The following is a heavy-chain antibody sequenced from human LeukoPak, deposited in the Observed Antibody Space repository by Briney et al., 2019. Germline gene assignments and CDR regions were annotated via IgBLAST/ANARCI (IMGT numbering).Heavy chain of an antibody. D-gene: IGHD4-17*01. CDR3: ARANGDYVTPRYYYYGMDV. CDR1: GGSFSGYY. Sequence: SETLSLTCAVYGGSFSGYYWSWIRQPPGKGLEWIGYIYYSGSTYYNPSLKSRVTISVDTSKNQFSLKLSSVTAADTAVYYCARANGDYVTPRYYYYGMDVWGQGTTVTVSS. V-gene: IGHV4-34*09. J-gene: IGHJ6*02. CDR2: IYYSGST.